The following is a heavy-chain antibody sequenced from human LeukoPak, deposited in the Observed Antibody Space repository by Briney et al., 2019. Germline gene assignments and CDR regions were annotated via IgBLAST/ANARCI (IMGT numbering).Heavy chain of an antibody. D-gene: IGHD4-11*01. CDR2: IYYSGSS. J-gene: IGHJ5*02. CDR3: AREDYTENWFDP. CDR1: GGSISSGGYY. Sequence: PSQTLSLTCTVSGGSISSGGYYWSWIRQHPGKGLEWIGSIYYSGSSYYSPSLKSRLTISVDTSKNQFSLKLSSVTAADTAVYYCAREDYTENWFDPWGQGTLVTVSS. V-gene: IGHV4-30-4*08.